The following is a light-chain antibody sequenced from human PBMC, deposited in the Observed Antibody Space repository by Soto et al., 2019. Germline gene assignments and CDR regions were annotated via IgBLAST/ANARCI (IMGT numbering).Light chain of an antibody. J-gene: IGKJ5*01. V-gene: IGKV3-11*01. Sequence: EIVLTQSPATLSLSPGERATRSCRASQSVSSYLAWYQQKPGQAPRLLIYDASNRATGIPARFSGSGSGTDFTLTISSLEPEDFAVYYCQPRSNWPPITFGQGTRLEI. CDR2: DAS. CDR1: QSVSSY. CDR3: QPRSNWPPIT.